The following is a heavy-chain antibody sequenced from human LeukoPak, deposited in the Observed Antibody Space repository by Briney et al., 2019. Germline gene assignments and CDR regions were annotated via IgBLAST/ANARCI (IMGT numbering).Heavy chain of an antibody. D-gene: IGHD5-12*01. V-gene: IGHV3-21*01. CDR2: VSRTGIYT. Sequence: SLKLSCKASGFTFTSYSMNWVRQAPGQGLEWISSVSRTGIYTYYTDSVMGSFTISRDNAKNSLYLQLNSLRSEDTAFYYCARGNSDYDHDYWGQGTLVTVSS. CDR3: ARGNSDYDHDY. J-gene: IGHJ4*02. CDR1: GFTFTSYS.